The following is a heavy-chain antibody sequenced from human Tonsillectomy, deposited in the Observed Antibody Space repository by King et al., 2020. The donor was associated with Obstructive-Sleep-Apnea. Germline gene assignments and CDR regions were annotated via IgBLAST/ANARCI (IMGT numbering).Heavy chain of an antibody. CDR3: ARAPRIAVDYYGMDV. Sequence: QLQESGPGLVKPSETLSLTCTVSGGSISSYYWSWIRQPPGKGLEWIGYIYYSGSTNYNPSLKSRVTISVDTSKNQFSLKLSSVTAADTAVYYCARAPRIAVDYYGMDVWGQGTTVTVSS. CDR2: IYYSGST. V-gene: IGHV4-59*01. CDR1: GGSISSYY. J-gene: IGHJ6*02. D-gene: IGHD6-19*01.